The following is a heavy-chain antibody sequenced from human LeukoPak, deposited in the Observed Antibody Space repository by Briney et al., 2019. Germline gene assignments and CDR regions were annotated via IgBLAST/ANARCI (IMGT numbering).Heavy chain of an antibody. CDR1: GFTFNSYA. CDR2: ISTTGDRT. J-gene: IGHJ6*02. V-gene: IGHV3-23*01. CDR3: AKILERELQYYYYGMDV. Sequence: GGSLRLSCAASGFTFNSYAMIWVRKAPGKGLESISSISTTGDRTYYADSVKGRFAISRDNSKNTLYLQMNSLRAEDTAVYYCAKILERELQYYYYGMDVWGQGTSVTVSS. D-gene: IGHD5-24*01.